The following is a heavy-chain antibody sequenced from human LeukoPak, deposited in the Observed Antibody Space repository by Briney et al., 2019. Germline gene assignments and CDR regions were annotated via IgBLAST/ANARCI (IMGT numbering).Heavy chain of an antibody. CDR1: GGSITSNY. J-gene: IGHJ4*02. CDR3: ARDGGGFDY. D-gene: IGHD3-16*01. V-gene: IGHV4-59*01. CDR2: IYYSGST. Sequence: SETLSLTCTVSGGSITSNYWSWIRQPPGEGLEWIGYIYYSGSTNYNPSPKSRVTMSVDASKNQFSLKLSSVTAADTAVYYCARDGGGFDYWGQGTLVTVSS.